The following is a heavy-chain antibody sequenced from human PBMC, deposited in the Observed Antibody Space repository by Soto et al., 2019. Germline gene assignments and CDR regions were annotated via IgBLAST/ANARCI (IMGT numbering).Heavy chain of an antibody. CDR3: ARVGPWVPYYYDSSPYNFENWFDP. V-gene: IGHV4-38-2*01. CDR2: IYHGGST. Sequence: SETLCLTCAVSGYSISIGYYWGWLRQPPVKGLGWTVSIYHGGSTYYNPSLNSRVTLSIDMTNNHVSLILNSVTAADTAVYYCARVGPWVPYYYDSSPYNFENWFDPWGQGTLVTVSS. CDR1: GYSISIGYY. J-gene: IGHJ5*02. D-gene: IGHD3-22*01.